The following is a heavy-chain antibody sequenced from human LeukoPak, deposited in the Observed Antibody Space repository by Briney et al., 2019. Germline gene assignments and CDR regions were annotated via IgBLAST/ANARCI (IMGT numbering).Heavy chain of an antibody. D-gene: IGHD4-17*01. CDR2: INWNGGST. J-gene: IGHJ4*02. V-gene: IGHV3-20*04. CDR3: ARDHRAGEDFDY. Sequence: GGSLRLSCAASGFTFDDYGMSWVRQAPGKGLEWVSGINWNGGSTGYADSVKGRFTISRDNAKNSLYLQMNSLRAEDTAVYYCARDHRAGEDFDYWGQGTLVTVSS. CDR1: GFTFDDYG.